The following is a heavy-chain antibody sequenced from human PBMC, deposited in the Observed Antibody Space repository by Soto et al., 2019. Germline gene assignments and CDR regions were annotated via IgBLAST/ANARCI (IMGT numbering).Heavy chain of an antibody. J-gene: IGHJ4*02. CDR1: GFTFSSYS. Sequence: EVQLVESGGGLVKPGGSLRLSCAASGFTFSSYSMNWVRQAPGKGLEWVSSISSSSSYIYYADSVKGRFTISRDNAKNSLYLQMNSLRAEDTAVYYCAGGFGDKYYFDYWGQGTLVTVSS. D-gene: IGHD3-10*01. CDR3: AGGFGDKYYFDY. CDR2: ISSSSSYI. V-gene: IGHV3-21*01.